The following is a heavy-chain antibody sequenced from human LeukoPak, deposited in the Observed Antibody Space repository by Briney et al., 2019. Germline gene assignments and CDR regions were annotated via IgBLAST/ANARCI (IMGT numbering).Heavy chain of an antibody. CDR1: GGSISSYY. CDR2: IYYSGST. CDR3: ARQVVVVTPFDY. V-gene: IGHV4-59*01. J-gene: IGHJ4*02. Sequence: SETLSLTCTLSGGSISSYYWSWIRQPPGKGLEWIGYIYYSGSTNYNPSLKSRVTISVDTSKNQFSLKLSSVTAADTAVYYCARQVVVVTPFDYWGQGTLVTVSS. D-gene: IGHD3-22*01.